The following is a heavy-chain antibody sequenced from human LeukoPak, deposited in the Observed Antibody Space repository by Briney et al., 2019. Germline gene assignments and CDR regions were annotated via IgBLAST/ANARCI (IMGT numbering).Heavy chain of an antibody. J-gene: IGHJ4*02. D-gene: IGHD2-21*02. CDR3: ARGYCSGDCFTLFDY. CDR1: GYMFTGYY. Sequence: ASVKVSCKASGYMFTGYYMHGVRPAPGQGLEWMGWINPNSGGTNYAQKFQGRVTMTRDTSISTAYMELSSLRSDDTAVYYCARGYCSGDCFTLFDYWGQGTLVTVSS. CDR2: INPNSGGT. V-gene: IGHV1-2*02.